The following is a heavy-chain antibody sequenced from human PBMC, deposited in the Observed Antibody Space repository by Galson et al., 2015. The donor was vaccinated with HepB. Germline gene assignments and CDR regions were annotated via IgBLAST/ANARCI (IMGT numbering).Heavy chain of an antibody. CDR1: GFTFSSYS. CDR2: ISSSSSYT. Sequence: SLRLSCAASGFTFSSYSMNWVRQAPGKGLEWVSYISSSSSYTNYADSVKGRFTISRDNAKNSLYLQMNSLRAEDTAVYYCARDYGDTEPSVTNYWGQGTLVTVSS. D-gene: IGHD4-17*01. V-gene: IGHV3-21*01. J-gene: IGHJ4*02. CDR3: ARDYGDTEPSVTNY.